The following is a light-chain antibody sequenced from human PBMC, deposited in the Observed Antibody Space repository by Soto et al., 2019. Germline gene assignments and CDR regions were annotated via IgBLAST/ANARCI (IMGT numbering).Light chain of an antibody. CDR1: QSISNY. Sequence: DIQMTQSPSSLSASVGDRVTITCRASQSISNYLSWYQQKPGKAPKLLINVASTLQSGVPSRVSGSGSGTDFTLAISSLQPEDFATYYCQQSSSTPQTFGGGTRVEIK. V-gene: IGKV1-39*01. J-gene: IGKJ4*01. CDR2: VAS. CDR3: QQSSSTPQT.